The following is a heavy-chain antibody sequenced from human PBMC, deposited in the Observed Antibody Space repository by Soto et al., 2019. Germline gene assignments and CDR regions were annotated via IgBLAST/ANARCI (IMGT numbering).Heavy chain of an antibody. J-gene: IGHJ6*02. CDR2: ISAYNGNT. V-gene: IGHV1-18*04. Sequence: VASVKVSCKASGYTFTSYGISWVRQAPGQGLEWMGWISAYNGNTNYAQKLQGRVTMTTDTSTSTAYMERRSLRSDDTAVYYCARDRGITMVRGVIDYYYGMDVWGQGTTVTVSS. CDR3: ARDRGITMVRGVIDYYYGMDV. CDR1: GYTFTSYG. D-gene: IGHD3-10*01.